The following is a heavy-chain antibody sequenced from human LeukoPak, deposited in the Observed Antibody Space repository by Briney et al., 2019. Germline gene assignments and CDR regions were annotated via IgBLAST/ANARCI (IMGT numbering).Heavy chain of an antibody. V-gene: IGHV1-46*01. J-gene: IGHJ3*02. D-gene: IGHD2-15*01. CDR3: ARYGFSAVWQGGWHAFDI. CDR2: INPTTGDT. Sequence: ASVKVSCKASGYTFTSYYMHWVCQAPGQGLEWMGIINPTTGDTTYAQKFQGRLTMTRDMSTSTVYMELSSLTSEDTAVFYCARYGFSAVWQGGWHAFDIWGQGTVVTASS. CDR1: GYTFTSYY.